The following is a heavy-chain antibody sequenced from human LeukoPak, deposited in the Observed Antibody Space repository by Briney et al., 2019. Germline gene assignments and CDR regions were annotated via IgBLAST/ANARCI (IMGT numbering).Heavy chain of an antibody. Sequence: VASVKVSCKASGYTFINYYIHWVRQAPGRGLEWMGIINPSGGSTDYAQKFQGRVTVTRDTSTSTVYMELSSLRSEDTAIYYCARPLAPVMLNAFDIWGQGTMVTVSS. CDR3: ARPLAPVMLNAFDI. J-gene: IGHJ3*02. D-gene: IGHD2-8*01. CDR2: INPSGGST. CDR1: GYTFINYY. V-gene: IGHV1-46*01.